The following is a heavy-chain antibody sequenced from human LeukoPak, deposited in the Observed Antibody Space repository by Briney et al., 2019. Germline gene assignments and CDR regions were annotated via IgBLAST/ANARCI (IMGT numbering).Heavy chain of an antibody. CDR2: IYFSGST. CDR1: GGSVSSGSYY. V-gene: IGHV4-61*01. CDR3: ARGDGWHYSDF. J-gene: IGHJ4*02. Sequence: PSETLSLTCTVSGGSVSSGSYYWSWIRQPPGKGLEWIGYIYFSGSTNYNPSLKSRVTISVDTSKNQFSLKLSSVTAADTAVYYCARGDGWHYSDFWGQGTLVTVSS. D-gene: IGHD5-24*01.